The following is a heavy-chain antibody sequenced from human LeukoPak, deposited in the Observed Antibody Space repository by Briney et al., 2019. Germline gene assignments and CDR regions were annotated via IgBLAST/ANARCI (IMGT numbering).Heavy chain of an antibody. CDR3: ARGDRSSWFNFDY. V-gene: IGHV3-33*01. D-gene: IGHD6-13*01. J-gene: IGHJ4*02. CDR2: TWYDGTNK. Sequence: GRSLRLSCAASGFTFSSYVMHWVRQAPGKGLEWVAVTWYDGTNKYFADSVRGRFSISRDNSKNTLYLQMNSLRAEDTAVYYCARGDRSSWFNFDYWGQGTLVTVSS. CDR1: GFTFSSYV.